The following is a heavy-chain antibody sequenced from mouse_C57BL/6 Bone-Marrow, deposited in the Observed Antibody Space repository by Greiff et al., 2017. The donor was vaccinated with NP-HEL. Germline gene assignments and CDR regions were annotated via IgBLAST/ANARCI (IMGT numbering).Heavy chain of an antibody. CDR2: INPNNGGT. D-gene: IGHD2-12*01. CDR3: VDSYCAYFDI. Sequence: EVQLQQSGPELVKPGASVKISCKASGYTFTDYYMNWVKQSHGKSLEWIGDINPNNGGTSYNQKFKGKATLTVDKSSSTAYMELRSLTSEDSAVYYCVDSYCAYFDIWCTGTTVTVSS. J-gene: IGHJ1*03. V-gene: IGHV1-26*01. CDR1: GYTFTDYY.